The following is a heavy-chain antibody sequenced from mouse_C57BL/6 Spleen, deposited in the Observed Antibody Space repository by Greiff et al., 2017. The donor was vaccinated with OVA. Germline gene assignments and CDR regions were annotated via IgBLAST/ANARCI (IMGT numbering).Heavy chain of an antibody. CDR1: GYTFTSYW. D-gene: IGHD2-1*01. Sequence: VQLQQSGAELVKPGASVKLSCKASGYTFTSYWMHWVKQRPGRGLEWIGRIDPNSGGTKYNEKFKSKATLTVDKPSSTAYMQLSSLTSEDSAVYYCARGALGNLYYAMDYWGQGTSVTVSS. V-gene: IGHV1-72*01. J-gene: IGHJ4*01. CDR3: ARGALGNLYYAMDY. CDR2: IDPNSGGT.